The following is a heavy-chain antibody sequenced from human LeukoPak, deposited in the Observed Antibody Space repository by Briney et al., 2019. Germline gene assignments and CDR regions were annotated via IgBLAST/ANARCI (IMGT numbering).Heavy chain of an antibody. Sequence: GGSLRLSCAASGFTFSSYGMHWVRQAPGKGLEWVAVISYDGSNKYYADSVKGRFTISRDNSKNTLYLQMNSLRAEDTAVYYCASESGSYDDYWGQGTLVTVPS. CDR1: GFTFSSYG. CDR3: ASESGSYDDY. V-gene: IGHV3-30*03. CDR2: ISYDGSNK. J-gene: IGHJ4*02. D-gene: IGHD1-26*01.